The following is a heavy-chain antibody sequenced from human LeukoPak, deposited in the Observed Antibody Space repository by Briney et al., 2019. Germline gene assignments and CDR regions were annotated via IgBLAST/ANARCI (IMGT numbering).Heavy chain of an antibody. V-gene: IGHV3-15*01. CDR3: TTGGAARSSCDY. J-gene: IGHJ4*02. D-gene: IGHD6-6*01. Sequence: ETLSLTCAVYGGSFSGYYWSWIRQPPGKGLEWVGRIKSKTDGGTTDYAAPVKGRFTISRDDSKNTLYLQMNSLKTEDTAVYYCTTGGAARSSCDYWGQGTLVTVSS. CDR1: GGSFSGYY. CDR2: IKSKTDGGTT.